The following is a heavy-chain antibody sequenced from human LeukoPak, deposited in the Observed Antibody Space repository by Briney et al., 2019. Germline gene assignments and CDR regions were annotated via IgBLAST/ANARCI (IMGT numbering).Heavy chain of an antibody. CDR3: AREVDAAAAYNWFDP. J-gene: IGHJ5*02. Sequence: SETLSLTCTVSGGSISSGSYYWVWIRQPSGKGLEWIGTIYYSGTTYYNPSLKSRVTISVDTSKNQFSLRLSSVTAADTAVYYCAREVDAAAAYNWFDPWGQGTLVTVSS. CDR2: IYYSGTT. D-gene: IGHD2-2*01. CDR1: GGSISSGSYY. V-gene: IGHV4-39*07.